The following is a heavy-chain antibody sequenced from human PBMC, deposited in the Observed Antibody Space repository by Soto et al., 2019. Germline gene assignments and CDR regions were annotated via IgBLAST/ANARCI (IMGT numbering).Heavy chain of an antibody. CDR3: ARGGDPDY. CDR1: GFTFNYYC. V-gene: IGHV3-74*01. Sequence: EVQLVESGGGLVQPGGSLRLSCVASGFTFNYYCMHWVRQAPGKGLMWVSRLQTDGSHPDYADSVKGRFTISRDNAKNTLYMQMNNLRAEDTAVYYCARGGDPDYWGQGTLVTVSS. D-gene: IGHD2-21*02. J-gene: IGHJ4*02. CDR2: LQTDGSHP.